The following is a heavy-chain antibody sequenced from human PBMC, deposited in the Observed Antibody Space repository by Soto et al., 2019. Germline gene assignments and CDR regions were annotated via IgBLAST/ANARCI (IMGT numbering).Heavy chain of an antibody. CDR3: ARDPLWVIAMVLWGFDL. Sequence: QVQLVESGGGVVQPGRSLRLSCAASGFTFSSYAMHWVRQAPGKGLEWVAVISYDGSNKYYADSVKGRFTISRDNSKNTRYREMCGLRAEDTIAYYGARDPLWVIAMVLWGFDLWGRGTRATFS. D-gene: IGHD5-18*01. V-gene: IGHV3-30-3*01. CDR2: ISYDGSNK. J-gene: IGHJ2*01. CDR1: GFTFSSYA.